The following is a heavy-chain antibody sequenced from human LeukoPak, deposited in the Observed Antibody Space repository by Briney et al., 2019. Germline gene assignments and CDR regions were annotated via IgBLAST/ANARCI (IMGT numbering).Heavy chain of an antibody. CDR3: ARGGYGDRIDY. J-gene: IGHJ4*02. Sequence: ASVKVSCKASGYTFIRYYMHWVRQAPGQGLEWMGIINPSGGSTSYAQKFQGRVTMTRDTSTSTVYMELSRLRSEDTAVYYCARGGYGDRIDYWGQGTLISVSS. CDR2: INPSGGST. V-gene: IGHV1-46*01. D-gene: IGHD4-17*01. CDR1: GYTFIRYY.